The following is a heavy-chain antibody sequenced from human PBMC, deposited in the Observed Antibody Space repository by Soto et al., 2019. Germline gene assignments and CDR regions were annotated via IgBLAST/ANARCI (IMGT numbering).Heavy chain of an antibody. Sequence: ASVKVSCKASGYTFTSYDINWVRHATGQGLEWMGWMNPNSGNTGYAQKFQGRVTMTRNTSISTAYMELSSLRSEDTAVYYCARAQGAIVWSIAARSSRVTRNDWFDPWGQGTLVTVSS. V-gene: IGHV1-8*01. CDR3: ARAQGAIVWSIAARSSRVTRNDWFDP. D-gene: IGHD6-6*01. CDR2: MNPNSGNT. J-gene: IGHJ5*02. CDR1: GYTFTSYD.